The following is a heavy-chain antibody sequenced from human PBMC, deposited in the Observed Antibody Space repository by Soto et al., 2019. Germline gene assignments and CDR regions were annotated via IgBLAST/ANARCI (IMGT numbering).Heavy chain of an antibody. J-gene: IGHJ6*02. Sequence: SETLSLTCAVYGGSFSGYYWSWIRQPPGKGLEWIGEINHSGSTNYNPSLKSRVTISVDTSKNQFSLKLSSVTAADTAVYYCARGDLVVVVAATPVYYYYGMDVWGQGTTVTVSS. V-gene: IGHV4-34*01. D-gene: IGHD2-15*01. CDR1: GGSFSGYY. CDR3: ARGDLVVVVAATPVYYYYGMDV. CDR2: INHSGST.